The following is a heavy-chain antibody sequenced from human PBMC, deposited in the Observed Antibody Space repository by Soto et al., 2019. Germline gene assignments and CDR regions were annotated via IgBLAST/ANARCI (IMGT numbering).Heavy chain of an antibody. CDR2: IFYSGST. CDR1: GGSISSKTHY. D-gene: IGHD2-21*02. Sequence: SETLSLTCIVSGGSISSKTHYWGWIRQPPGKGLEWIGSIFYSGSTYYKPSLKSRVNISVDTSKNQFSLKLSSVTAADTAVYYCARCDCGYGMDVWGQGTTVTVSS. J-gene: IGHJ6*02. CDR3: ARCDCGYGMDV. V-gene: IGHV4-39*01.